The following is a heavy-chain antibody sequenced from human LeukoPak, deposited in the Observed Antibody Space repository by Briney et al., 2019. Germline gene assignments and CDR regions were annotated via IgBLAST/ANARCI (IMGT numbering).Heavy chain of an antibody. CDR2: ISGSDSTT. V-gene: IGHV3-23*01. Sequence: GGSPRLSCAASGFTFSSYAMSWVRQAPGKGLEWVSAISGSDSTTYYADSVKGRFTISRDNSKNTLYLQMHTLRAEDTAVYYCAKGLRWFDPWGRGTRVTVSS. CDR3: AKGLRWFDP. CDR1: GFTFSSYA. J-gene: IGHJ5*02.